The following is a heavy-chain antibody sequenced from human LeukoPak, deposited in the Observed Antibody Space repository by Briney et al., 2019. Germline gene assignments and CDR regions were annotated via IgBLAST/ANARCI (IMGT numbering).Heavy chain of an antibody. J-gene: IGHJ5*02. V-gene: IGHV1-8*02. Sequence: ASVKVSCKASGSTFSSYDINWMRQATGQGLEWMGWMNPNSGDTGYTPRFQGRVTMTTDTSTSTAYMELRSLRSDDTAVYYCARLYSSSWRSSNWFDPWGQGTLVTVSS. CDR1: GSTFSSYD. D-gene: IGHD6-13*01. CDR3: ARLYSSSWRSSNWFDP. CDR2: MNPNSGDT.